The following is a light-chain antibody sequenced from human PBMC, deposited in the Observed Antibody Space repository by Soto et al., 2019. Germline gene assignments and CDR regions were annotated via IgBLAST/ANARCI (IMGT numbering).Light chain of an antibody. Sequence: EIVLTQSPGTLSLSPGERGTLSCRASQNLGTLYLAWFQQKSGQAPRLLIYSASRRATGIPDRFTGSGSGTDCTLTINRVEPEDFAVYFCQQYAGSPRTFGQGTKVEIK. J-gene: IGKJ1*01. CDR3: QQYAGSPRT. CDR2: SAS. V-gene: IGKV3-20*01. CDR1: QNLGTLY.